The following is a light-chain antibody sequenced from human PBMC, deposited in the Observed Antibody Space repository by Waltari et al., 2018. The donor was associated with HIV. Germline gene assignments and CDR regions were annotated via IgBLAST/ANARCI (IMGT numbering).Light chain of an antibody. J-gene: IGLJ1*01. CDR2: GQN. CDR1: RLRSYY. V-gene: IGLV3-19*01. CDR3: SSRDSSGNHYV. Sequence: SSELTQDPAVSVALGQTVRISCQGDRLRSYYASWYQQRPGQAPVLVIYGQNNRPSGIPDRFSGSTSGNTGSLTITGAQAEDEADYYCSSRDSSGNHYVFGSGTKVSVL.